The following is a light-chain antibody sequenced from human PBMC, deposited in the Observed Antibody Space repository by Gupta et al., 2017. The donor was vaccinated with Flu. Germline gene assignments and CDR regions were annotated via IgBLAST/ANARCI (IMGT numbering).Light chain of an antibody. J-gene: IGLJ3*02. Sequence: SSSNIGNNYVSWFQHRPGTAPKLLIYDNNNRPSGIPDRFSGSKSGPSATLGITGLQTGDEADYYCGAWDSSLNVWVFGGGTKVTVL. V-gene: IGLV1-51*02. CDR3: GAWDSSLNVWV. CDR2: DNN. CDR1: SSNIGNNY.